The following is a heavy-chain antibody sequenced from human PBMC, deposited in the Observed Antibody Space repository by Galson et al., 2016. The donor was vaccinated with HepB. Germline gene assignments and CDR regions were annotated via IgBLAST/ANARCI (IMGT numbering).Heavy chain of an antibody. CDR3: AARKGSGFDY. V-gene: IGHV3-53*01. D-gene: IGHD3-10*01. CDR1: GFIVSSNY. CDR2: IYSGGNT. Sequence: SLRLSCAPSGFIVSSNYMSWVRQAPGKGLEWVSGIYSGGNTHYADSVRGRFTISRDNSKNTLYLQMNTLRAEDTAVYYCAARKGSGFDYWGRGTLVTVSS. J-gene: IGHJ4*02.